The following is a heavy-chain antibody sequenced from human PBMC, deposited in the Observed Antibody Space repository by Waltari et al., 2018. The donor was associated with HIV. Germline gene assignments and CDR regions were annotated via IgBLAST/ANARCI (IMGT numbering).Heavy chain of an antibody. J-gene: IGHJ4*02. CDR3: ARDNLDCSHNNCPPRSYFDC. V-gene: IGHV1-18*01. Sequence: QVQLLQSGTEARKPGASVKISCQASGYIFTTFAIAWVRQVPGQGLDWMGRVRGDNGKTISAQRSQGRVTTTIDKSTSTSYLELRGLTSDDTAIYYCARDNLDCSHNNCPPRSYFDCWGQGTLFAGSS. CDR2: VRGDNGKT. CDR1: GYIFTTFA. D-gene: IGHD1-1*01.